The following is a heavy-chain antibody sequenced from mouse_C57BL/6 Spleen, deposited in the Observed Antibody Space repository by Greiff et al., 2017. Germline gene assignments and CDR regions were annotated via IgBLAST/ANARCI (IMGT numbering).Heavy chain of an antibody. CDR1: GYTFTSYW. D-gene: IGHD3-2*02. CDR3: ARRGSSGLPFAY. Sequence: QVQLQQPGAELVKPGASVKMSCKASGYTFTSYWITWVKQRPRQGLEWIGDIYPGSGSTNYNEKFKSKATLTVDTSSSTAYMQLSSLTSEDSAVYYCARRGSSGLPFAYWGQGTLVTVSA. V-gene: IGHV1-55*01. J-gene: IGHJ3*01. CDR2: IYPGSGST.